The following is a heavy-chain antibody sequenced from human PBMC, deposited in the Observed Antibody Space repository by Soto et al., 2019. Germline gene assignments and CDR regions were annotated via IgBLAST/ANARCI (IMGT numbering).Heavy chain of an antibody. J-gene: IGHJ4*02. Sequence: GGSLRLSCAGSGFTFSSHAVSWVRQAPGKGLECVSSITNTGGSTYYADSVKGRFTISRDNSKNTVYLQMNSLRAEDTAVYYCAKAGYGSGSYHTLRFDYWGQGSLVTVSS. V-gene: IGHV3-23*01. D-gene: IGHD3-10*01. CDR1: GFTFSSHA. CDR2: ITNTGGST. CDR3: AKAGYGSGSYHTLRFDY.